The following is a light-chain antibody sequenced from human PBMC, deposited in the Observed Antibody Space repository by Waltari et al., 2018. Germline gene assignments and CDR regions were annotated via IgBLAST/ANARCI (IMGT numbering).Light chain of an antibody. CDR1: QTISSN. Sequence: EIVLTQSPATLSVSPGDRATLSCRASQTISSNLAWYQQKPGQAPRLLIYGASTRAPGIPARFSGSGSGTAFTLTISSLQSEDFAVYYCQQFDNWPPITFGQGTRLEIK. J-gene: IGKJ5*01. CDR2: GAS. V-gene: IGKV3-15*01. CDR3: QQFDNWPPIT.